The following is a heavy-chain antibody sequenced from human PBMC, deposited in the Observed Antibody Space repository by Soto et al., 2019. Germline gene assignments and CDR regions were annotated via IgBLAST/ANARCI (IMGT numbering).Heavy chain of an antibody. CDR3: ARDWYGDDAFDI. CDR1: GGSPSSYY. Sequence: SESLSPACTVAGGSPSSYYWSWIRQAPGKGLEWIGYIYYSGSTNYYPARNSRVTITVDTSKNLCSLKLSSVTAADTAVYYCARDWYGDDAFDIWGQGTMVTVSS. CDR2: IYYSGST. V-gene: IGHV4-59*01. D-gene: IGHD4-17*01. J-gene: IGHJ3*02.